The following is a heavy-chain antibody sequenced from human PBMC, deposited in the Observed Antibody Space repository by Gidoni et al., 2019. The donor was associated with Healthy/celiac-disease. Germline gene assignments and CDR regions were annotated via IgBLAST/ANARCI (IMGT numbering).Heavy chain of an antibody. V-gene: IGHV5-51*03. J-gene: IGHJ3*02. Sequence: EVQLVQSGAEVKKPGESLKISCKGSGYSFTSYWHGWVRQMPGKGLEWMGIIYPGDSDTRYSPSFQGQVTISADKSISTAYLQWSSLKASDTAMYYCARQYCSSTSCYLADAFDIWGQGTMVTVSS. CDR1: GYSFTSYW. CDR2: IYPGDSDT. D-gene: IGHD2-2*01. CDR3: ARQYCSSTSCYLADAFDI.